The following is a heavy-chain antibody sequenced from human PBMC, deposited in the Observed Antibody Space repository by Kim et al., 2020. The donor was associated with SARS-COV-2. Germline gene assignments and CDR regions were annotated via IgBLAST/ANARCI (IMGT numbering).Heavy chain of an antibody. CDR2: T. D-gene: IGHD4-17*01. V-gene: IGHV1-58*01. CDR3: AAGTTVVTSDY. J-gene: IGHJ4*02. Sequence: TDYAQKSQERVTITRDMSTSTAYMELSSLRSEDTAVYYCAAGTTVVTSDYWGQGTLVTVSS.